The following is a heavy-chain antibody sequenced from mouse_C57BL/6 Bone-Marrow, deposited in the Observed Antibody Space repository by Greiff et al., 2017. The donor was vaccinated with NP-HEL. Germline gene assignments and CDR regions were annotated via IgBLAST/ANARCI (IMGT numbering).Heavy chain of an antibody. J-gene: IGHJ3*01. Sequence: EVQLQQSGAELVRPGASVKLSCTASGFNIKDDYMHWVKQRPEQGLAWIGWIDPENGDTEYASKFQGTATITADTSSNTAYLQLSSLTSEDTAVYYCTTDYYGSSLFAYWGQGTLVTVSA. V-gene: IGHV14-4*01. CDR1: GFNIKDDY. D-gene: IGHD1-1*01. CDR3: TTDYYGSSLFAY. CDR2: IDPENGDT.